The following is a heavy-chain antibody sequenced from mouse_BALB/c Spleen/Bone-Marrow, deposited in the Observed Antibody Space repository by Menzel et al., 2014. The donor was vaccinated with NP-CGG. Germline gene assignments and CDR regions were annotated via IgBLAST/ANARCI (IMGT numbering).Heavy chain of an antibody. CDR3: SRAYGYDAWFAY. V-gene: IGHV5-4*02. CDR1: GFTFSDYY. Sequence: EVNLVESGGGLVKPGGSLKLSCAVSGFTFSDYYMYWVRQTPETRLEWVATISDGGSYTYYSDSVKGRFTISRDNAKNNLYLQMNSLRSEDTSMYFCSRAYGYDAWFAYWGQGTLVTVSA. CDR2: ISDGGSYT. J-gene: IGHJ3*01. D-gene: IGHD2-2*01.